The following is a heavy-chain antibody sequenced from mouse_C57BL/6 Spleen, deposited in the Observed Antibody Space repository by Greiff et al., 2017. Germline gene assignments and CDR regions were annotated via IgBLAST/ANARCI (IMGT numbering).Heavy chain of an antibody. D-gene: IGHD2-3*01. Sequence: EVQLQESGAELVRPGASVKLSCTASGFNIKDDYMHWVKQRPEQGLEWIGWIDPENGDTEYASKFQGKATITADTSSNTAYLQLSSLTSEGTAVYYCTSIYDGYFAYWGQGTLVTVSA. V-gene: IGHV14-4*01. CDR1: GFNIKDDY. CDR2: IDPENGDT. J-gene: IGHJ3*01. CDR3: TSIYDGYFAY.